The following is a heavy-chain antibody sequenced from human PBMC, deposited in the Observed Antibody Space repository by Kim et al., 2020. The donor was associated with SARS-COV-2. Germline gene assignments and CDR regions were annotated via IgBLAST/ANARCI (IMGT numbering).Heavy chain of an antibody. D-gene: IGHD6-19*01. Sequence: GGSLRLSCAASGFTFSSYGMHWVRQAPGKGLEWVAAIWYDGSNTYYADSVKGRFTISRDNSKNTLYLQMNSLRAEDTAVYYCARVEIRSSGCPGGHGYYG. CDR1: GFTFSSYG. V-gene: IGHV3-33*01. CDR3: ARVEIRSSGCPGGHGYYG. J-gene: IGHJ6*01. CDR2: IWYDGSNT.